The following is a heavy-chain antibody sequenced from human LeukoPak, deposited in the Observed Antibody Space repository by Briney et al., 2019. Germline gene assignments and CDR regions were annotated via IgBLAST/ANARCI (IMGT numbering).Heavy chain of an antibody. J-gene: IGHJ4*02. CDR2: ISYDGSNK. D-gene: IGHD3-22*01. CDR1: GFTFSSYA. V-gene: IGHV3-30-3*01. Sequence: GRSLRLSCAASGFTFSSYAMHWVRQAPGKGLEWVAVISYDGSNKYYADSVKGRFTISRDNSKNTLYPQMNSLRAEDTAVYYCAREGDSSGYCLDYWAREPWSPSPQ. CDR3: AREGDSSGYCLDY.